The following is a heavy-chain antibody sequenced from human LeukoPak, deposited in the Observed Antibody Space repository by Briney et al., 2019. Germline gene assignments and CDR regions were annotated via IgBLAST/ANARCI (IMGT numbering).Heavy chain of an antibody. Sequence: SGGSLRLSCAASGFTFDDYGMSWVRQVPGKGLEWVSGINWNGSGAGYADSVKGRFTISRDNAKNSLYLQMNSLRAEDTALYHCARDNPYYDILTGYSTSWSYMDVWGKGTTVTISS. J-gene: IGHJ6*03. V-gene: IGHV3-20*01. CDR2: INWNGSGA. D-gene: IGHD3-9*01. CDR3: ARDNPYYDILTGYSTSWSYMDV. CDR1: GFTFDDYG.